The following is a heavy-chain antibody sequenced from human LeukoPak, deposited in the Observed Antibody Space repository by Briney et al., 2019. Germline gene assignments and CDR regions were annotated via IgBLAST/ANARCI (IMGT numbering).Heavy chain of an antibody. J-gene: IGHJ4*02. Sequence: ASVKVSCKASRYTFTGYYMHWVRQAPGQGLEWMGWINPNSGGTNYAQKFQGRVTMTRDTSISTAYMELSRLRSDDTAVYYCASTVRYFDWLPQFDYWGQGTLVTVSS. V-gene: IGHV1-2*02. CDR2: INPNSGGT. CDR1: RYTFTGYY. CDR3: ASTVRYFDWLPQFDY. D-gene: IGHD3-9*01.